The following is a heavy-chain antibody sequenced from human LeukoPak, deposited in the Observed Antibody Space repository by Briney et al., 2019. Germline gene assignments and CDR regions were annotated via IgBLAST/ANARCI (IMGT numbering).Heavy chain of an antibody. CDR2: IYYSGST. Sequence: SETLSLTCTVSGGSISSYYWSWIRQPPGKGLEWIGYIYYSGSTNYNPSLKSRVTISVATSKNQFSLKLSSVTAADTAVYYCARGNSDFWSGYYRNWFDPWGQGTLVTVSS. J-gene: IGHJ5*02. D-gene: IGHD3-3*01. CDR3: ARGNSDFWSGYYRNWFDP. CDR1: GGSISSYY. V-gene: IGHV4-59*01.